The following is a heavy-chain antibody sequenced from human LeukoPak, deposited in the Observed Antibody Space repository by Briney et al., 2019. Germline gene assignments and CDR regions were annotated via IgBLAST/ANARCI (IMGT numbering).Heavy chain of an antibody. V-gene: IGHV3-30-3*01. CDR3: ARDSSVVRYFEWWDYFDH. CDR2: ISSDGFNQ. Sequence: GGSLRLSCTASGFSFTMYDMHWVRQAPGKGLEWVAVISSDGFNQKYADCVKGRFTVSRENSKNTLHLQMNGLRPEDTAVYYCARDSSVVRYFEWWDYFDHWGQGTMVTVSS. J-gene: IGHJ4*02. CDR1: GFSFTMYD. D-gene: IGHD3-9*01.